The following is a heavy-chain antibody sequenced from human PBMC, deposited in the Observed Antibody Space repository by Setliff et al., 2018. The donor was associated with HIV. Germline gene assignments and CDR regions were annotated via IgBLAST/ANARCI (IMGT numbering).Heavy chain of an antibody. CDR1: GFTFSSYE. Sequence: GSLRLSCAASGFTFSSYEMNWVRQAPGKGLEWVAVIWYDGTNIYYADSVKDRFTISRDNSKNTLYLQMNSLRVEDTAVYYCVRASYSSSWYNIRPFDFWAQGTLVTVSS. J-gene: IGHJ4*02. CDR2: IWYDGTNI. CDR3: VRASYSSSWYNIRPFDF. D-gene: IGHD6-13*01. V-gene: IGHV3-33*08.